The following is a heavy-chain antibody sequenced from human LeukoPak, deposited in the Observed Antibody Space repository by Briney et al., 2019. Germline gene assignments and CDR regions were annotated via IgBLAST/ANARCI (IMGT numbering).Heavy chain of an antibody. CDR3: ASTPDPGAPVDTAMDNDGAIVY. CDR1: GGSISSYY. D-gene: IGHD5-18*01. J-gene: IGHJ4*02. Sequence: SETLSLTCTVSGGSISSYYWSWIRQPAGKGLEWIGRIYTSGSTNYNPSLKSRVTMSVDTSKNQFSLKLSSVTAADTAVYYCASTPDPGAPVDTAMDNDGAIVYWGQGTLVTVSS. V-gene: IGHV4-4*07. CDR2: IYTSGST.